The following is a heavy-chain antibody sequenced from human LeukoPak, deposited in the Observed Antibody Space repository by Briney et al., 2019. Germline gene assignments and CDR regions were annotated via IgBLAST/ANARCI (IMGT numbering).Heavy chain of an antibody. J-gene: IGHJ6*02. D-gene: IGHD6-13*01. CDR2: MNPNSGNT. CDR1: GYTFTSYD. Sequence: ASVKVSCKASGYTFTSYDINWVRQATGQGLEWMGWMNPNSGNTGYAQKFQGRVTMTGNTSISTAYMELSSLRSEDTAVYYCARAIIAAAGTAYYYYGMDVWGQGTTVTVSS. CDR3: ARAIIAAAGTAYYYYGMDV. V-gene: IGHV1-8*01.